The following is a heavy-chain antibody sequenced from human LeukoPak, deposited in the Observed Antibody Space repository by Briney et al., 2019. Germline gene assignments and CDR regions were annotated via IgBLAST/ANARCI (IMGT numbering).Heavy chain of an antibody. J-gene: IGHJ4*02. D-gene: IGHD1-26*01. Sequence: GGSLRLSCTASGLTFSTSGFDWVRQAPGKGLEWVASIGPTGSDRYHADSIKGRFTISRDNANNFLYLQMNSLRAEDAAVYYCAIRAVITPYFDYWGQGTLVTVSS. CDR3: AIRAVITPYFDY. CDR2: IGPTGSDR. CDR1: GLTFSTSG. V-gene: IGHV3-21*06.